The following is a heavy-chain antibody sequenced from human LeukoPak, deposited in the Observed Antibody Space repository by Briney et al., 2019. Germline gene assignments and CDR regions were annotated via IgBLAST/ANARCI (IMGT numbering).Heavy chain of an antibody. J-gene: IGHJ5*02. CDR1: GGSISSGDYY. D-gene: IGHD5-18*01. CDR2: IYYSGST. Sequence: SQTLSLTCTVSGGSISSGDYYWSWIRQPPGKGLEWVGYIYYSGSTYYNPSLKSRVTISVDTSKNQFSLKLSSVTAADTAVYYCARDPSYGWFDPWGQGTLVTVSS. CDR3: ARDPSYGWFDP. V-gene: IGHV4-30-4*01.